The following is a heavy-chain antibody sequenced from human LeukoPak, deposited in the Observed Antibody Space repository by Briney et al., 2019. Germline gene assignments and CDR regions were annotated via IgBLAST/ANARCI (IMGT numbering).Heavy chain of an antibody. D-gene: IGHD3-3*01. J-gene: IGHJ3*02. CDR1: GFTFSSYW. Sequence: GGSLRLSCAASGFTFSSYWMSWVRQAPGKGLEWVANIKQDGSEKYYVDSVKGRFTISRDNAKNSLYLQMNSLRAEDTAVYYCARDSYYDFWSGYYTGDAFDIWGQGTMVTVSS. V-gene: IGHV3-7*01. CDR3: ARDSYYDFWSGYYTGDAFDI. CDR2: IKQDGSEK.